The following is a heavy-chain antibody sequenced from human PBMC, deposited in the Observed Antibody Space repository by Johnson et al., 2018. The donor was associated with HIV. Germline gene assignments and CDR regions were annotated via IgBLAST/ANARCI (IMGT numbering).Heavy chain of an antibody. V-gene: IGHV3-30*19. CDR1: GFIFSTYG. J-gene: IGHJ3*02. Sequence: QVQLVESGGGVVQPGGSLRLSCAASGFIFSTYGMHWVRQAPGKGLEWVAVISYDGSNKYYADSVKGRFTISRDNSKNTLYLQMNSLRAEDTAVYYCAKDQIPAAASRAFDIWGQGTMVTVSS. CDR2: ISYDGSNK. D-gene: IGHD6-13*01. CDR3: AKDQIPAAASRAFDI.